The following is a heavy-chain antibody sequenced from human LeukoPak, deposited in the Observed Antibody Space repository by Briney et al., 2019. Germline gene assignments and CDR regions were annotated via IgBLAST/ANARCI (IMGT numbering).Heavy chain of an antibody. Sequence: SETLSLTCTVSGDSISNYYWSWIRQPAGKGLEWIGRIYTSGSTNYNPSLKSRVTMSVDTSKNQFSLEVSSVTAADTAVYYCARAPGYCSTTSCEYYYYMDVWGKGTTVTVSS. CDR3: ARAPGYCSTTSCEYYYYMDV. D-gene: IGHD2-2*01. CDR2: IYTSGST. V-gene: IGHV4-4*07. J-gene: IGHJ6*03. CDR1: GDSISNYY.